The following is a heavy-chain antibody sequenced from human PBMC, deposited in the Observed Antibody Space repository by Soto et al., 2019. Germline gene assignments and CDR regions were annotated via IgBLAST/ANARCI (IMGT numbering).Heavy chain of an antibody. CDR3: ARDRVVRYYYYGMDV. J-gene: IGHJ6*02. CDR2: ISAYNGNT. D-gene: IGHD3-3*01. CDR1: GYTFTSYG. Sequence: ASVKVSGKASGYTFTSYGISWVRQAPGQGLEWMGWISAYNGNTNYAQKLQGRVTMTTDTSTSTAYMELRSLRSDDTAVYYCARDRVVRYYYYGMDVWGQGTTVTVSS. V-gene: IGHV1-18*01.